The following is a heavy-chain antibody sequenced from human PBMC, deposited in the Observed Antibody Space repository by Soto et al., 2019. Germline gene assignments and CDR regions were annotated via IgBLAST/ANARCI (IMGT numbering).Heavy chain of an antibody. J-gene: IGHJ6*02. CDR2: IIPIFGTA. CDR1: GGTFSSYA. V-gene: IGHV1-69*13. D-gene: IGHD2-2*01. CDR3: ARGSCSSTSCPYYYGMDV. Sequence: SVKVSCKASGGTFSSYAISWVRQAPGQGLEWMGGIIPIFGTANYAQKFQGRVTITADESTSTAYMELSSLRSEDTAVYYCARGSCSSTSCPYYYGMDVWGQGTTVTVSS.